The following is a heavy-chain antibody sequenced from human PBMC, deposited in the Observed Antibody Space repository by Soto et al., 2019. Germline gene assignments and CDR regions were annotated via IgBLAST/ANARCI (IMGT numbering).Heavy chain of an antibody. CDR1: GGTFSSYA. CDR2: IIPIFGTA. J-gene: IGHJ4*02. V-gene: IGHV1-69*13. CDR3: AVGRHLGLDTASPQYYFEY. D-gene: IGHD5-18*01. Sequence: GASVKVSCKASGGTFSSYAISRVRQAPGQGLEWMGGIIPIFGTANYAQKFQGRVTITADESTSTAYMELSSLRSEDTAVYYCAVGRHLGLDTASPQYYFEYWGQGTLLTVS.